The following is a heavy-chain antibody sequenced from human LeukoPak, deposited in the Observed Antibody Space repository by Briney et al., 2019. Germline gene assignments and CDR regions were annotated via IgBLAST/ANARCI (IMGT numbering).Heavy chain of an antibody. CDR1: GFTFSNYA. D-gene: IGHD2-21*01. V-gene: IGHV3-30*14. J-gene: IGHJ4*02. CDR2: VASDGRDK. Sequence: GGSLRLSCAASGFTFSNYAFHWVRQAPGKRLEWVAVVASDGRDKHFADSVKGLFTISRDNSKNTLYLQMNSLRPEDTAVYFCARDLGKIADYYFDYWGQGSLVTVSS. CDR3: ARDLGKIADYYFDY.